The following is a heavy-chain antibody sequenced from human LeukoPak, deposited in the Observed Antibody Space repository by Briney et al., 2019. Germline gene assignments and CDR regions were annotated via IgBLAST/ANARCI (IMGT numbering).Heavy chain of an antibody. V-gene: IGHV3-7*01. CDR3: AREVGWLRLNWFDP. Sequence: GGSLRLSCAASGFTFSSYWMSWVRQAPGKGLEWVANIKQDGSEKYYVDSVKGRSTISRDNAKNSLYLQMNSLRAEDTAVYYCAREVGWLRLNWFDPWGQGTLVTVSS. CDR2: IKQDGSEK. J-gene: IGHJ5*02. D-gene: IGHD5-12*01. CDR1: GFTFSSYW.